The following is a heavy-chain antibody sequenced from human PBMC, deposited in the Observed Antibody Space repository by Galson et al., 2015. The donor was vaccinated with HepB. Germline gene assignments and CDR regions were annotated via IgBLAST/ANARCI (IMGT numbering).Heavy chain of an antibody. D-gene: IGHD2-21*01. CDR2: ISYDGSNK. V-gene: IGHV3-30*18. CDR1: GFTFSSYG. CDR3: AKDMGIDEGDYYYYGMDV. Sequence: SCAASGFTFSSYGMHWVRQAPGKGLEWVAVISYDGSNKYYADSVKGRFTISRDNSKNTLYLQMNSLRAEDTAVYYCAKDMGIDEGDYYYYGMDVWGQGTTVTVSS. J-gene: IGHJ6*02.